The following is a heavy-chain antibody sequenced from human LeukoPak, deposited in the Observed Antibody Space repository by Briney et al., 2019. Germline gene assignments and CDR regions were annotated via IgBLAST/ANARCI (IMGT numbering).Heavy chain of an antibody. Sequence: PGGSLSLSCAASGFIFRDREMNWVRQAPGKGLEWVAHITSSPTTIYYADSVRGRFTISRDDAKNSLYLQMNSLRAEDTAVYYCAILDAGIDFDYWGQGTPVTVSS. CDR2: ITSSPTTI. CDR3: AILDAGIDFDY. CDR1: GFIFRDRE. J-gene: IGHJ4*02. V-gene: IGHV3-48*03. D-gene: IGHD3-3*01.